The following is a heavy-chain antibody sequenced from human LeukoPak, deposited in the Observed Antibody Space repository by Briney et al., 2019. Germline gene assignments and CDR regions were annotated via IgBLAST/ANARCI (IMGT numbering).Heavy chain of an antibody. J-gene: IGHJ4*02. Sequence: PGRSLRLSCVASGFTFSSYGMHWVRQAPGKGLEWVAVIWYDGSNKYYADSVKGRFTISRDNPKNTLYLQMNSLRAEDTAVYYCAKGRDGDYYFAYWGQGTLVTVSS. CDR3: AKGRDGDYYFAY. V-gene: IGHV3-33*06. CDR2: IWYDGSNK. D-gene: IGHD4-17*01. CDR1: GFTFSSYG.